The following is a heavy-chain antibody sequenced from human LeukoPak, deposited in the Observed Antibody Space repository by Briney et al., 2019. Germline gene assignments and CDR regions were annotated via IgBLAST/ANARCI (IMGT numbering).Heavy chain of an antibody. CDR3: ARDWGIFGVVITYYYYGMDV. CDR1: GYTFTSNY. J-gene: IGHJ6*02. D-gene: IGHD3-3*01. CDR2: IAPGSGTT. Sequence: GASVKVSCKASGYTFTSNYMHWVRQAPAQGLEWRGVIAPGSGTTSYAQKFQGRVTMTTDTSTSTAYMELRSLRSDDTAVYYCARDWGIFGVVITYYYYGMDVWGQGTTVTVSS. V-gene: IGHV1-46*01.